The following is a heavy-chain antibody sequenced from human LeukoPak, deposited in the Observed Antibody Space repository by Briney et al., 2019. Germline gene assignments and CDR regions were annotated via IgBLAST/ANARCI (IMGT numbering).Heavy chain of an antibody. CDR1: GYSFTDYY. Sequence: EASVKVSCKTSGYSFTDYYMHGVRQAPGQGLEWMGWINPNSGGTSSAQKFQGRVTMTRDTSISTVYMEVSWLTSDDTAIYYCARADRLHGGPYLIGPWGQGTLVTVSS. V-gene: IGHV1-2*02. J-gene: IGHJ5*02. D-gene: IGHD2-21*01. CDR2: INPNSGGT. CDR3: ARADRLHGGPYLIGP.